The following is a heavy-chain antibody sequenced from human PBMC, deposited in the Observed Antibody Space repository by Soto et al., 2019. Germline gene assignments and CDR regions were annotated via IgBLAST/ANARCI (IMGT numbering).Heavy chain of an antibody. CDR2: IVPLFRTT. CDR3: ARGGYSSTWSNLLDRSGLDV. CDR1: GGTFSSYA. V-gene: IGHV1-69*06. Sequence: QVQLVQSGAEAKKPGSSVKVSCKTSGGTFSSYAISWVRQAPGQGLEWMGGIVPLFRTTNYAQKFQGRVTITADTSTYTMYMELSGLRSGDTAVYYCARGGYSSTWSNLLDRSGLDVWGQGITVTASS. D-gene: IGHD6-13*01. J-gene: IGHJ6*02.